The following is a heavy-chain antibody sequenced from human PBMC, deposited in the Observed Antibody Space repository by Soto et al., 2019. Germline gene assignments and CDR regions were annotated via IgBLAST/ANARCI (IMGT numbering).Heavy chain of an antibody. CDR2: IKQDGSEK. D-gene: IGHD3-22*01. J-gene: IGHJ4*02. V-gene: IGHV3-7*03. CDR1: GFTFSSYW. Sequence: GGSLRLSCAASGFTFSSYWMSLVRQAPGKGLEWVANIKQDGSEKYYVDSVKGRFTISRDNAKNSLYLQMNSLRDEETAVYYCARFLYPYYDSSGYYLDYWGQGTLVTVSS. CDR3: ARFLYPYYDSSGYYLDY.